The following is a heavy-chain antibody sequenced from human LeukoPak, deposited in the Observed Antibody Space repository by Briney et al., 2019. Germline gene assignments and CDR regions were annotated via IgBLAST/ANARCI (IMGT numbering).Heavy chain of an antibody. D-gene: IGHD6-6*01. Sequence: GGSLRLSCAASGFTFSSYWMSWVRQAPGKGLEWVANIKQDGSEKYYVDSVKGRFTISRDNAKSSLYLQMNSLRAEDTAVYYCARDFEYSSSWTPYYFDYWGQGTLVTVSS. CDR3: ARDFEYSSSWTPYYFDY. CDR2: IKQDGSEK. V-gene: IGHV3-7*01. J-gene: IGHJ4*02. CDR1: GFTFSSYW.